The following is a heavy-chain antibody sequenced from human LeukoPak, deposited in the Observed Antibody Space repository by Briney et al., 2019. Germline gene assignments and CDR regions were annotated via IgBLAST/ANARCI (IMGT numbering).Heavy chain of an antibody. D-gene: IGHD7-27*01. CDR1: GGSISSGSYY. V-gene: IGHV4-61*02. J-gene: IGHJ3*02. CDR3: ARDLGYDAFDI. CDR2: IYTSGST. Sequence: KSSQTLSLTCTVSGGSISSGSYYWSWIRQPAGKGLEWIGRIYTSGSTNYNPSLKSRVTISVDTSKNQFSLKLSSVTAADTAVYYCARDLGYDAFDIRGQGTMVTVSS.